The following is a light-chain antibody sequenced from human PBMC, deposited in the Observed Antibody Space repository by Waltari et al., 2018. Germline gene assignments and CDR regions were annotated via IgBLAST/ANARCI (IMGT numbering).Light chain of an antibody. J-gene: IGLJ2*01. Sequence: SYELTQPPSVSVSPGQTASITCSGDNLGDKYACWYQQKPGQSPLLVIYQDSKPPSGIPERFSGSNSGNTATLTISGTQAMDEADYYCQAWDSSVVVFGGGTKLTVL. CDR3: QAWDSSVVV. V-gene: IGLV3-1*01. CDR2: QDS. CDR1: NLGDKY.